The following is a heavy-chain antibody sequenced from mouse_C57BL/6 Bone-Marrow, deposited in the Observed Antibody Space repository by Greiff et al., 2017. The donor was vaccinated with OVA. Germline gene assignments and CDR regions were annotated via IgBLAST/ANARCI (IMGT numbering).Heavy chain of an antibody. CDR3: AGRTVHYAMDY. V-gene: IGHV1-15*01. CDR2: IDPETGGT. Sequence: VQLQQSGAELVRPGASVTLSCKASGYTFTDYEMHWVKQTPVHGLEWIGAIDPETGGTAYNQKFKGKAILTADKSSSTAYMELRSLTSEDSAVYYCAGRTVHYAMDYWGQGTSVTVSS. CDR1: GYTFTDYE. D-gene: IGHD4-1*01. J-gene: IGHJ4*01.